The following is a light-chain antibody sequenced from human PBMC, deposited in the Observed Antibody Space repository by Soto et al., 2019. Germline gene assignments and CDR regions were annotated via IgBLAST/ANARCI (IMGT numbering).Light chain of an antibody. CDR1: SSDVGGYNY. J-gene: IGLJ3*02. Sequence: QSALTQPASVSGSPGQSITISCTGTSSDVGGYNYVSWYQQHPGKAPKLMIYEVSNRPSGVSNRFSGSKSGNTASLTISGLQAEDVVDYYCSSYTRSSTVVFGGGTKLTVL. CDR3: SSYTRSSTVV. V-gene: IGLV2-14*01. CDR2: EVS.